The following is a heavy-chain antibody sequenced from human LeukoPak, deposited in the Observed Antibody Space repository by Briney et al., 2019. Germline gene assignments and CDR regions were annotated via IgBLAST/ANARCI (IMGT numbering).Heavy chain of an antibody. CDR3: AQKGGTDH. CDR2: ISSTSGDV. V-gene: IGHV3-48*02. J-gene: IGHJ4*02. D-gene: IGHD2-15*01. CDR1: GFTFSRFG. Sequence: GGSLRLSCVASGFTFSRFGMNWVRQAPGKGLEWISHISSTSGDVYYADSVKDRFTISRDNAKNSLYLQMSSLRNEDTGIYYCAQKGGTDHWGQGTLVTVSS.